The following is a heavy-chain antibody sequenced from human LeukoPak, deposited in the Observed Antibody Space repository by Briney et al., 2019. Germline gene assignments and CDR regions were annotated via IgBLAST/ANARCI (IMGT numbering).Heavy chain of an antibody. CDR1: GFTVSSNY. CDR2: IYSGGST. V-gene: IGHV3-53*01. J-gene: IGHJ4*02. CDR3: AREIIQLPGHDY. Sequence: PGGSLRLSCAASGFTVSSNYMSWVRQAPGKGLEWVSVIYSGGSTYYADSVKGRFTISRDNSKNTLYLQMNSLRAEDTAVYYCAREIIQLPGHDYWGQGTLVTVSS. D-gene: IGHD5-18*01.